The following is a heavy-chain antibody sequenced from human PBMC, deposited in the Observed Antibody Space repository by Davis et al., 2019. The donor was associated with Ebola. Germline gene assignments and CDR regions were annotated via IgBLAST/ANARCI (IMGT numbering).Heavy chain of an antibody. J-gene: IGHJ4*02. D-gene: IGHD6-19*01. Sequence: PGGSLRLSCAASGFTFEDYAMHWVRQAPGKGLEWVSSLSENSYFKHYADSVKGRFTISRDNAKNSLYLEMNSLRAEDTAVYYCTTRLVNHFDYWGQGTLVTVSS. CDR2: LSENSYFK. CDR3: TTRLVNHFDY. CDR1: GFTFEDYA. V-gene: IGHV3-21*01.